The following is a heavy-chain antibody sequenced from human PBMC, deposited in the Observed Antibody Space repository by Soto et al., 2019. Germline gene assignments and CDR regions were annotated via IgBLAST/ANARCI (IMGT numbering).Heavy chain of an antibody. Sequence: QVQLQESGPGLVKPSETLSLTCTVSGGSITSYYWSWIRQPPGKGLEWIGNIYYTGSTNYNPSLNSRVTISVDTSKNQFSLKLSSVTAADTAVYYCARVVRGGAFDLWGQGTKVTVSS. V-gene: IGHV4-59*01. CDR3: ARVVRGGAFDL. CDR1: GGSITSYY. CDR2: IYYTGST. J-gene: IGHJ3*01. D-gene: IGHD3-10*01.